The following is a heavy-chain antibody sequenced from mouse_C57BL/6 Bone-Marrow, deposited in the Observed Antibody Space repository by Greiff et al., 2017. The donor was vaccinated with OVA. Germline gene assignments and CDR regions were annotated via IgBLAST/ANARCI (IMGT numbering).Heavy chain of an antibody. D-gene: IGHD1-1*01. Sequence: QVHVKQPGAELVMPGASVKLSCKASGYTFTSYWMHWVKQRPGQGLEWIGEIDPSDSYTNYNQKFKGKSTLTVDKSSSTAYMQLSSLTSEDSAVYYCARSGSSYVGWYFDVWGTGTTVTVSS. CDR1: GYTFTSYW. CDR3: ARSGSSYVGWYFDV. CDR2: IDPSDSYT. J-gene: IGHJ1*03. V-gene: IGHV1-69*01.